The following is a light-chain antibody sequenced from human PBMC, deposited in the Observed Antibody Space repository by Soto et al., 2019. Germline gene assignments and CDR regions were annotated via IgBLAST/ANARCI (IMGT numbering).Light chain of an antibody. Sequence: DIVMTQSPDSLAVSLGERATINCKSSQSVLYSSNNNNYLAWYQQKPGQPPKLLIYWASTRESGVPDRFSGSGSGTDFTLTITSLQAEDVAVYNCQQYFSGPPTFGQGTKVEIK. CDR2: WAS. J-gene: IGKJ1*01. V-gene: IGKV4-1*01. CDR1: QSVLYSSNNNNY. CDR3: QQYFSGPPT.